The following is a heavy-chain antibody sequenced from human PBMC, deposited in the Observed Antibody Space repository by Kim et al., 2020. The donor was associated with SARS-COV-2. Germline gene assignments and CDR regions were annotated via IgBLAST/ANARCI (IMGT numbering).Heavy chain of an antibody. CDR1: GGSISSSSYY. CDR2: IYYSGST. D-gene: IGHD4-17*01. CDR3: APFYGDYGSV. V-gene: IGHV4-39*01. Sequence: SETLSLTCTVSGGSISSSSYYWGWIRQPPGKGLEWIGSIYYSGSTYYNPSLKSRVTISVDTSKNQFSLKLSSVTAADTAVYYCAPFYGDYGSVWGQGTLVTVSS. J-gene: IGHJ4*02.